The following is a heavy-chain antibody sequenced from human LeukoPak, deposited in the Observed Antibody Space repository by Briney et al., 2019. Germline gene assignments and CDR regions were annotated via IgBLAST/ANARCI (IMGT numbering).Heavy chain of an antibody. D-gene: IGHD3-9*01. J-gene: IGHJ6*02. Sequence: GASVKVSCKASGYTFTSYGISWVRQAPGQGLEWMGWISAYNGNTNYAQKLQGRVTMTTDTSTSTAYMELRSLRSDDTAVYYCARVPNGSKGLRYFDWLNYYYGMDVWGQGTTVTVSS. V-gene: IGHV1-18*01. CDR3: ARVPNGSKGLRYFDWLNYYYGMDV. CDR1: GYTFTSYG. CDR2: ISAYNGNT.